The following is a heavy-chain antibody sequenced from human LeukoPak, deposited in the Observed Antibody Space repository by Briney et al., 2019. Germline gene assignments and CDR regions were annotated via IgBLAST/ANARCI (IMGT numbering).Heavy chain of an antibody. Sequence: SETLSLTCAVYGGSFSGYYWSWIRQPPGKGLEWIGEINHSGSTNYNPSLKSRVTISVDTSKNQFSLKLSSVTAADTAVYYCARRASRGYSYGYGRPYYFDYWGQGTLVTVSS. D-gene: IGHD5-18*01. CDR1: GGSFSGYY. J-gene: IGHJ4*02. CDR3: ARRASRGYSYGYGRPYYFDY. CDR2: INHSGST. V-gene: IGHV4-34*01.